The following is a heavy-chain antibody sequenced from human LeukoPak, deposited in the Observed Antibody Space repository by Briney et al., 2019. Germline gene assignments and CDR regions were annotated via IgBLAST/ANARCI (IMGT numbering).Heavy chain of an antibody. Sequence: GRSLRLSCAASGFTFSSYGMHWVRQAPGKGLEWVAVISYDGSNKYYADSVKGRFTISRDNSKNPLYLQMNSLRAEDTAVYYCAKVGEYCSGGSCYYYYYYMDVWGKGTTVTVSS. CDR2: ISYDGSNK. CDR3: AKVGEYCSGGSCYYYYYYMDV. D-gene: IGHD2-15*01. J-gene: IGHJ6*03. CDR1: GFTFSSYG. V-gene: IGHV3-30*18.